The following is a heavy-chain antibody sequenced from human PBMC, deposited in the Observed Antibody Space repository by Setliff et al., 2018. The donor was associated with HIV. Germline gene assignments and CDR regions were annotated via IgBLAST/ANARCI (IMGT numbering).Heavy chain of an antibody. D-gene: IGHD2-21*01. Sequence: RASVKVSCKASADTFTNCLINWVRQAPGQGLEWMGWINTDSGTPTYAQAFTGRFVFSLDTSVSTAFLQITSLKAEDTAVYYCARGDHDVWGDCSNFFDSWGQGTLVTVSS. V-gene: IGHV7-4-1*02. CDR2: INTDSGTP. J-gene: IGHJ5*01. CDR1: ADTFTNCL. CDR3: ARGDHDVWGDCSNFFDS.